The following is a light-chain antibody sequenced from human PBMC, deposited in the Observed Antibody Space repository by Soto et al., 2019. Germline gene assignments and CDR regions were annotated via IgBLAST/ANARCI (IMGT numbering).Light chain of an antibody. Sequence: DIQMTQSPSSMSASVGDRVTITCRASQGINIALAWFQQKPGEAPRLLIYTASSLHSGVPSRFSGSGSGTDFTLTITSLQPEDFATYYCQQGHSFPLTFGGGTKVEIK. CDR3: QQGHSFPLT. CDR2: TAS. CDR1: QGINIA. J-gene: IGKJ4*01. V-gene: IGKV1-12*01.